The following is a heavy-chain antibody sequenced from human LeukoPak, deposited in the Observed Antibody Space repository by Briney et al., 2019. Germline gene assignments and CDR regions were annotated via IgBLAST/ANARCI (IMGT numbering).Heavy chain of an antibody. V-gene: IGHV3-74*01. J-gene: IGHJ4*02. CDR3: TTWNHGDSNF. CDR2: INTDGSVT. Sequence: PGGSLRLSCAASGYTFSNFWMHWARQAPGKGLVWVSRINTDGSVTNYADSVKGRFTISRDNARNTVYLQMNSLRAEDTAVYYCTTWNHGDSNFGGRGTLVTVSS. D-gene: IGHD4-17*01. CDR1: GYTFSNFW.